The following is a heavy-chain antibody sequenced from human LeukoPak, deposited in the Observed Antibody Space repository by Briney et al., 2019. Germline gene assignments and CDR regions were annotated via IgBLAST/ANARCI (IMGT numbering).Heavy chain of an antibody. V-gene: IGHV3-20*04. CDR3: ARDPGYGGNSEGAY. CDR2: IHWNGGST. Sequence: PGGSLRLSCAASGFTFDDYGMSWVRQAPGKGLEWVSGIHWNGGSTGYADSVKGRFTISRDNAKNSLYLQMNSLRAEDTALYYCARDPGYGGNSEGAYWGQGTLVTVSS. J-gene: IGHJ4*02. D-gene: IGHD4-23*01. CDR1: GFTFDDYG.